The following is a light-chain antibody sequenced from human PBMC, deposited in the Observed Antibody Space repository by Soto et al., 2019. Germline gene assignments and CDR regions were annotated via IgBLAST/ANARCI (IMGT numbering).Light chain of an antibody. Sequence: EIVLTQSPGTLSLSPGERATLSCRASQSVSANYLALYQRKPGQAPKLPIYGASIRATDIPVRFSGSGSGTDFTLTITRREPEDCAVYSCQQYGSSPLTFGQGTKVEIK. CDR2: GAS. J-gene: IGKJ1*01. CDR3: QQYGSSPLT. V-gene: IGKV3-20*01. CDR1: QSVSANY.